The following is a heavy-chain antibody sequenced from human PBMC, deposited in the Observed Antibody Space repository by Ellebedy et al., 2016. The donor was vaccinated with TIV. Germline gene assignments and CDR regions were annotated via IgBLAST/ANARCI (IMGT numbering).Heavy chain of an antibody. CDR2: ISSSSSTI. V-gene: IGHV3-48*01. J-gene: IGHJ4*02. CDR1: GFTFSSYS. CDR3: ARARYCGGDCSLNY. D-gene: IGHD2-21*02. Sequence: GGSLRLXXAASGFTFSSYSMNWVRQAPGRGLEWVSYISSSSSTIYYADSVKGRFTISRDNAKNSLFLQMNSLRAEDTAVYYCARARYCGGDCSLNYWGQGTLVTVSS.